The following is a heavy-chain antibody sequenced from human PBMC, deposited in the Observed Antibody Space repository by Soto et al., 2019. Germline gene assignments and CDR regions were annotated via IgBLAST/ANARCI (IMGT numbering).Heavy chain of an antibody. CDR2: FIDCGGNT. J-gene: IGHJ4*02. V-gene: IGHV3-23*01. D-gene: IGHD6-13*01. CDR1: GLRFVRYA. CDR3: GILNSRSWYAGYYFDS. Sequence: GSLRLSCAASGLRFVRYAMTWVRQAPGKGLEFVSAFIDCGGNTYYTDSVQGRFTISRDNSKNPLFLQMNSIRAEDTAVYYCGILNSRSWYAGYYFDSWGQGTLVTVSS.